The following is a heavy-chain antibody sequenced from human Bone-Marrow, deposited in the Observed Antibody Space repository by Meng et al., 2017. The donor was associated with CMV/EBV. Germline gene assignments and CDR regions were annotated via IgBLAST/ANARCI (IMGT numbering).Heavy chain of an antibody. J-gene: IGHJ6*01. CDR3: AKAGGRELLYYSYGMDL. D-gene: IGHD2/OR15-2a*01. V-gene: IGHV3-66*01. CDR2: IYSGGST. Sequence: GESLKISCAASGFTVSSNYMSWVRQAPGKGLEWVSVIYSGGSTYYADSVKGRFTISRDNSKNTLYLQMNSLRAEDTAVYYCAKAGGRELLYYSYGMDLWGQGTTVTGSS. CDR1: GFTVSSNY.